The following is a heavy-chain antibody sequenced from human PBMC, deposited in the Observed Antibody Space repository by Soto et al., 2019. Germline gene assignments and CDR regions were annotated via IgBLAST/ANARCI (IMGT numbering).Heavy chain of an antibody. CDR2: ISYDGSNK. D-gene: IGHD3-16*01. J-gene: IGHJ3*02. CDR1: GFTFSSYG. CDR3: AKDGGDGYNLDAFDI. V-gene: IGHV3-30*18. Sequence: QVQLVESGGGVVQPGRSLRLSCAASGFTFSSYGMHWVRQAPGKGLEWVAVISYDGSNKYYADSVKGRFTISRDNSKNTLYLQMNSLRAEDTAVYYCAKDGGDGYNLDAFDIWCQGTMVTVSA.